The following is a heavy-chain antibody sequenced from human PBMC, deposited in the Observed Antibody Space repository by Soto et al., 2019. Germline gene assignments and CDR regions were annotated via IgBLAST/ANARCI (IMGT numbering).Heavy chain of an antibody. CDR1: GDTITSFY. Sequence: APVEGSSKGSGDTITSFYMNWAGQGTGQGLEWMGWMNPNSGNTGYAQKFQGRVTMTRNTSISTAYMELSSLRSEDTAVYHCARSHTFYDRGAFDIWGQGTMVTVSS. CDR2: MNPNSGNT. D-gene: IGHD3-22*01. CDR3: ARSHTFYDRGAFDI. V-gene: IGHV1-8*01. J-gene: IGHJ3*02.